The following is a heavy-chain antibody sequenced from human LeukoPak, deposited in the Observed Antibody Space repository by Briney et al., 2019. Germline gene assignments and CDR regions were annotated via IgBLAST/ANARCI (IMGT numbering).Heavy chain of an antibody. V-gene: IGHV3-30-3*01. CDR1: GFTFSSYA. Sequence: GGSLRLSCAASGFTFSSYAMHWVRQAPGRGLEWVAVISYDGSNKYYADSVKGRFTISRDNSKNTLYLQMNSLRAEDTAVYYCASWHGDYTPFDYWGQGTLVTVSS. D-gene: IGHD4-17*01. CDR2: ISYDGSNK. CDR3: ASWHGDYTPFDY. J-gene: IGHJ4*02.